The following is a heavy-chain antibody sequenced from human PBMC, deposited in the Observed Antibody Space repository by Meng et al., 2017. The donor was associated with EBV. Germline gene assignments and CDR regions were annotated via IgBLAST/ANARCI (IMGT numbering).Heavy chain of an antibody. V-gene: IGHV4-61*01. J-gene: IGHJ3*02. CDR2: IYYSGST. CDR1: GGSVSSGSYY. Sequence: VPLQEAGPGLVKPSDTLSLTCTVSGGSVSSGSYYWSWIRQPPGKGLEWIGYIYYSGSTNYNPSLKSRVTISVDTSKNQFSLKLSSVTAADTAVYYCARLLDIWGQGTMVTVSS. CDR3: ARLLDI.